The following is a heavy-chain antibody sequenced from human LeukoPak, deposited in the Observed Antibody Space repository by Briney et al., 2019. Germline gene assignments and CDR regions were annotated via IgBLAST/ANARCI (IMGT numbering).Heavy chain of an antibody. CDR1: GFTFDDYA. D-gene: IGHD3-9*01. CDR2: ISWNSGSI. CDR3: AEVGIRDFVSGEFDP. V-gene: IGHV3-9*01. Sequence: GGSLRLSCAASGFTFDDYAMHWVRQAPGKGLEWVSGISWNSGSIGYADSVKGRFTISRDNAKNSLYLQMNSLRAEDTAFFFQAEVGIRDFVSGEFDPWGQGTLVTVSS. J-gene: IGHJ5*02.